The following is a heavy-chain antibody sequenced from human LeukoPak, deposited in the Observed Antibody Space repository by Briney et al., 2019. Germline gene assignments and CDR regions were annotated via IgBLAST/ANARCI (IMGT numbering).Heavy chain of an antibody. V-gene: IGHV3-7*01. CDR3: AREAYCGGPSCFAVSYMDV. CDR1: GFTFTEYW. J-gene: IGHJ6*03. D-gene: IGHD2-21*01. CDR2: IKQDGSEV. Sequence: QSGGSLRLSCAASGFTFTEYWLNWVRQAPAQRLAWVANIKQDGSEVYYVDSVQGRIIISREHIKNSVYLQMNSLGVEDTAVYYCAREAYCGGPSCFAVSYMDVWGEGTTVTVSS.